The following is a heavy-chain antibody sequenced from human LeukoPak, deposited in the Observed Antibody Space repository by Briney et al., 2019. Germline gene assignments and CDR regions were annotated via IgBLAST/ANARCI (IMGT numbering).Heavy chain of an antibody. V-gene: IGHV3-23*01. J-gene: IGHJ4*02. CDR3: AKSPAYYYDSSGYFHY. D-gene: IGHD3-22*01. CDR2: ISGSGGSS. CDR1: AFTFSSYA. Sequence: LPGGSLRLSCAASAFTFSSYAMSWVRQAPGKGLEWVSSISGSGGSSYYADSVKGRFTISRDNSKNTLYLQMNSLRAEDTALYYCAKSPAYYYDSSGYFHYWGQGTLATVSS.